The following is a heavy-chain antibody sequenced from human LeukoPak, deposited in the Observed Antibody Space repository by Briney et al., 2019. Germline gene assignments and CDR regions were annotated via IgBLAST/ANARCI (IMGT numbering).Heavy chain of an antibody. CDR3: ARGGLYGDYYFDY. D-gene: IGHD2-21*02. Sequence: GGSLRLSCAASGFTFTSYWMTWVRQAPGKGLEWVANTKHDGSEKYYVDSVKGRFTISRDNVKNSLFLQMDSLRAEDTAVYYCARGGLYGDYYFDYWGQGTLVTVTS. V-gene: IGHV3-7*04. J-gene: IGHJ4*02. CDR1: GFTFTSYW. CDR2: TKHDGSEK.